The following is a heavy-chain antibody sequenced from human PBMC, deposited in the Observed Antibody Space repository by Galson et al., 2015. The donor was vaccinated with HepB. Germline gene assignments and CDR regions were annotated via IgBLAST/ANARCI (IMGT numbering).Heavy chain of an antibody. J-gene: IGHJ6*03. Sequence: SVKVSCKASGGTFNNHEISWVRQVPGQGLEWMGGIIPILGIRNYGQNFQGRLTMTADTSASTAYMELSSLRSEDTATYYCARGFPRTTTVIYVDVWGKGTTVTVSS. CDR1: GGTFNNHE. CDR3: ARGFPRTTTVIYVDV. D-gene: IGHD4-17*01. CDR2: IIPILGIR. V-gene: IGHV1-69*10.